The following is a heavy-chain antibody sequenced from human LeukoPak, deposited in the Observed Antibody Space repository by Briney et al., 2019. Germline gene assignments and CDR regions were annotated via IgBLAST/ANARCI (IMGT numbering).Heavy chain of an antibody. CDR2: IYYSGST. V-gene: IGHV4-39*07. Sequence: SETLSLTSTVSGGSISSSSYYWGWIRQPPGKELEWIGSIYYSGSTYYNPSLKSRVTMSVDTSKNQFSLKLSSVTAADTAVYYCARDSTTMDTYNWFDPWGQGTLVTVSS. CDR3: ARDSTTMDTYNWFDP. D-gene: IGHD2/OR15-2a*01. CDR1: GGSISSSSYY. J-gene: IGHJ5*02.